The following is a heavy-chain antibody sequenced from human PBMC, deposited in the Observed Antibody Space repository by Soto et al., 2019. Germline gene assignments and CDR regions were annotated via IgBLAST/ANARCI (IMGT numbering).Heavy chain of an antibody. CDR3: AIISGSGSWDY. CDR2: ISYDGSKQ. D-gene: IGHD1-26*01. J-gene: IGHJ4*02. V-gene: IGHV3-30-3*01. CDR1: GFTFSDYA. Sequence: QVQLVESGGGVVQPGRSLRLSCAASGFTFSDYAMHWVRQAPGKGLEWVTIISYDGSKQDYADSVKGRFTISRDNSRKPLYLQMNSLRPEDTALYYCAIISGSGSWDYWGQGTLVTVSS.